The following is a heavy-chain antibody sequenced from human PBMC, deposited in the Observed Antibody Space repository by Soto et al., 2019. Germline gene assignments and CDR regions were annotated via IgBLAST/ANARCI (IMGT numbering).Heavy chain of an antibody. V-gene: IGHV1-18*01. J-gene: IGHJ3*02. Sequence: ASVKGSCKASGYTFTSYGISWVRQAPGQGLEWMGWISAYNGNTNYAQKLQGRVTMTTDTSTSTAYMELRSLRSDDTAVYYCARERSAYYYDSSGYYSDAFDIWGQGTMVTVSS. CDR3: ARERSAYYYDSSGYYSDAFDI. D-gene: IGHD3-22*01. CDR1: GYTFTSYG. CDR2: ISAYNGNT.